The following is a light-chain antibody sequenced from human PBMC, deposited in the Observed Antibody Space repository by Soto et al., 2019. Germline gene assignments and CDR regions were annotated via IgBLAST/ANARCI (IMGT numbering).Light chain of an antibody. CDR3: QQRSSWPIT. CDR2: DAS. V-gene: IGKV3-11*01. J-gene: IGKJ5*01. Sequence: EIVLTQSPATLSLSPGERATLSCRASQSVSSYLAWYQQKPGQAPRLLIYDASNRATDIPARFSGSGSGTDFTLTISSLEPEDFAGYYCQQRSSWPITFGQGTLLEIK. CDR1: QSVSSY.